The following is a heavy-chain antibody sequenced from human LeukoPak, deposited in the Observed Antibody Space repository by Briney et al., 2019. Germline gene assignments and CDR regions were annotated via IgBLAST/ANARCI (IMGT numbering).Heavy chain of an antibody. Sequence: GASVKVSCKASGYTFTGYYMHWVRQAPGQGLGWMGRINPNSGGTNYAQKFQGRVTMTRDTSISTAYMELSSLRSDDTAVYYCARDHDLDGSWYVGDYFDYWGQGTLVTVSS. CDR3: ARDHDLDGSWYVGDYFDY. J-gene: IGHJ4*02. CDR1: GYTFTGYY. CDR2: INPNSGGT. V-gene: IGHV1-2*06. D-gene: IGHD6-13*01.